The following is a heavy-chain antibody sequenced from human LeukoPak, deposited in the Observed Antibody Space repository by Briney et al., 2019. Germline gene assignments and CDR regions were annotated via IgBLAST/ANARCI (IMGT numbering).Heavy chain of an antibody. V-gene: IGHV1-2*02. CDR1: GYTFTGYY. D-gene: IGHD3-22*01. J-gene: IGHJ3*02. CDR3: ARERLTPEDQITRIVHDAFDI. Sequence: ASVKVCFKASGYTFTGYYMHWVRQAPGQGLEWMGWINPNSGGTNYAQKFQGRVTMTRDTSISTAYMELSRLRSDDTAVYYCARERLTPEDQITRIVHDAFDIRVQGTMVTVSS. CDR2: INPNSGGT.